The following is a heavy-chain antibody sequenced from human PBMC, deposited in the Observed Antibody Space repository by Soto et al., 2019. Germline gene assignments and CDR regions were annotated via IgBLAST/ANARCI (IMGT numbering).Heavy chain of an antibody. CDR1: GYTFTSYG. Sequence: ASVKVSCKASGYTFTSYGISWVRQAPGQGLEWMGWISAYNGNTNYAQKLQGRVTMTTDTSTSTAYMELRSLRSGDTAVYYCARGSYYYDSSGYYHYWGQGTLVTVS. CDR3: ARGSYYYDSSGYYHY. D-gene: IGHD3-22*01. V-gene: IGHV1-18*01. CDR2: ISAYNGNT. J-gene: IGHJ4*02.